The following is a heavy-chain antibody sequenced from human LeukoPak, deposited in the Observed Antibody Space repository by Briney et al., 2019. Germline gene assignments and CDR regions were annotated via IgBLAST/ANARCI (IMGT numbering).Heavy chain of an antibody. CDR3: AREARNYYYYYMDV. CDR1: GDSMSSYY. V-gene: IGHV4-59*12. J-gene: IGHJ6*03. CDR2: IYHSGST. Sequence: SETLSLTCTISGDSMSSYYWSWIRQPPGKGLEWIGYIYHSGSTYYNPSLKSRVTISVDRSKNQFSLKLSSVTAADTAVYYCAREARNYYYYYMDVWGKGTTVTVSS.